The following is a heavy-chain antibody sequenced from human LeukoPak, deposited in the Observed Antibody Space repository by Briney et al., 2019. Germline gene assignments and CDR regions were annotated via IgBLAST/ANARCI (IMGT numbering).Heavy chain of an antibody. V-gene: IGHV3-23*01. J-gene: IGHJ4*02. CDR3: AKDQAGYNFWSDS. CDR2: ISSGGDRT. D-gene: IGHD3-3*01. CDR1: GFTFSSYS. Sequence: GGSLRLSCAASGFTFSSYSMSWVGQAPGRGLEWVSAISSGGDRTNNGRSVKGWFPISRDNSKNTLYLQMNSLRADDTAVYYCAKDQAGYNFWSDSWGQGTLVTVSS.